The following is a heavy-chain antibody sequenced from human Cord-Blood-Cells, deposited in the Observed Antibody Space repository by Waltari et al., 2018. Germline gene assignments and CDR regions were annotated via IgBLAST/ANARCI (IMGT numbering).Heavy chain of an antibody. CDR3: ARQGGMTTVTHFDY. Sequence: QLQLQESGPGLVKPSETLSLTCTVSGGSISSSSYYWGWIRQPPGKGLDGIGSISYSGGTYDNPSRQRRVTISGETSKNQFSRKLSSVTAADTAVYYCARQGGMTTVTHFDYWGQGTLVTVSS. CDR2: ISYSGGT. CDR1: GGSISSSSYY. V-gene: IGHV4-39*07. D-gene: IGHD4-17*01. J-gene: IGHJ4*02.